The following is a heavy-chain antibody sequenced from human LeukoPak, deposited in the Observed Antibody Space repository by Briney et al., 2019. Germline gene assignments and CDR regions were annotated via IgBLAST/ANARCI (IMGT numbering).Heavy chain of an antibody. CDR3: ARTRNSGSYSSRFDY. CDR1: GFTFSSYW. V-gene: IGHV3-7*01. J-gene: IGHJ4*02. CDR2: IKQDGSEK. D-gene: IGHD1-26*01. Sequence: GGSLRLSCAASGFTFSSYWMSWVRQAPGKGLEWVANIKQDGSEKYYVDSVKGRFTISRDNAKNSLYLQMNSLRAEDTAVYYCARTRNSGSYSSRFDYWDQGTLVTVSS.